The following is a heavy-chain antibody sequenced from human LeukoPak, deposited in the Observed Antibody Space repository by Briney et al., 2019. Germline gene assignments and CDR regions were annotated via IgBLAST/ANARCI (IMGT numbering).Heavy chain of an antibody. J-gene: IGHJ6*03. V-gene: IGHV1-69*05. D-gene: IGHD6-13*01. Sequence: SMKVSCKESRGTFSSYAISCVRQAPGQGLEWLGGIIPNFGTANSAQKFQCRVMITTDESTSTAYMELSSLRSEDTAVYYCASGIAAACTAIGPYYYYMDVCGKGTTVTVSS. CDR2: IIPNFGTA. CDR3: ASGIAAACTAIGPYYYYMDV. CDR1: RGTFSSYA.